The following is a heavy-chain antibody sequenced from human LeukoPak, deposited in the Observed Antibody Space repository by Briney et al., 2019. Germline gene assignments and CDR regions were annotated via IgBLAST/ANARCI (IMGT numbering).Heavy chain of an antibody. V-gene: IGHV1-69*04. CDR3: ARLPPGNYYYYGMDV. D-gene: IGHD5-18*01. CDR2: IIPILGIA. Sequence: SVKVSCKASGGTFSSYAISWVRQAPGQGLEWMGRIIPILGIANYAQKFQGRVTITADKSTGTAYMELSSLRSEDTAVYYCARLPPGNYYYYGMDVWGQGTTVTVSS. J-gene: IGHJ6*02. CDR1: GGTFSSYA.